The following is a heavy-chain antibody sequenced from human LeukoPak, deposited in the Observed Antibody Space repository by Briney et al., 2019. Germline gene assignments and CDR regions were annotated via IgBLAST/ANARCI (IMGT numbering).Heavy chain of an antibody. CDR1: GGSMSSYY. Sequence: PSETLSLTCTVSGGSMSSYYWSWIRQPPGKGLEWIGYIYYSESTNYNPSLKSRVTISVDTSKNQFSLKLSSVTAADTAVYYCARAGMGSSFDYWGQGTLVTVSS. CDR3: ARAGMGSSFDY. V-gene: IGHV4-59*01. J-gene: IGHJ4*02. D-gene: IGHD6-13*01. CDR2: IYYSEST.